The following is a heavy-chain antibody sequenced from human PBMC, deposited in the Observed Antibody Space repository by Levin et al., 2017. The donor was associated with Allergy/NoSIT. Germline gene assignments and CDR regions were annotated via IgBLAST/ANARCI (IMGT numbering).Heavy chain of an antibody. D-gene: IGHD6-13*01. V-gene: IGHV3-23*01. CDR1: GFTFSSYA. CDR3: AKDPTGGSSWYYFDY. Sequence: GGSLRLSCAASGFTFSSYAMSWVRQAPGKGLEWVSAISGSGGSTYYADSVKGRFTISRDNSKNTLYLQMNSLRAEDTAVYYCAKDPTGGSSWYYFDYWGQGTLVTVSS. J-gene: IGHJ4*02. CDR2: ISGSGGST.